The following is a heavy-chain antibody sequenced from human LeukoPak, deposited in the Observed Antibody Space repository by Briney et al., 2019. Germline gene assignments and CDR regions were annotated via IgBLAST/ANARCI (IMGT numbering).Heavy chain of an antibody. CDR1: GYSISSGFY. Sequence: SETLSLTCTVSGYSISSGFYWGWIRQSPEEGLEWIGSLYHSGSTYYNPSLRSRVTISIDTSKNQFSLKLSSATAADSAVYYCARHGSRAGYFDYWGQGTLVTVSS. J-gene: IGHJ4*02. CDR3: ARHGSRAGYFDY. CDR2: LYHSGST. D-gene: IGHD1-1*01. V-gene: IGHV4-38-2*02.